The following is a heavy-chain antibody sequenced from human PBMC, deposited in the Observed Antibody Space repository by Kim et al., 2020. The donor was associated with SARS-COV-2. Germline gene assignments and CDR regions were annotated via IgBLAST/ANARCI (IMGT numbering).Heavy chain of an antibody. CDR3: ARGAPYGSGSYYKPSDY. Sequence: GGSLRLSCAASGFTFSSYSMNWVRQAPGKGLEWVSSISSSSSYIYYADSVKGRFTISRDNAKNSLYLQMNSLRAEDTAVYYCARGAPYGSGSYYKPSDYWGQGTLVTVSS. V-gene: IGHV3-21*01. CDR1: GFTFSSYS. D-gene: IGHD3-10*01. CDR2: ISSSSSYI. J-gene: IGHJ4*02.